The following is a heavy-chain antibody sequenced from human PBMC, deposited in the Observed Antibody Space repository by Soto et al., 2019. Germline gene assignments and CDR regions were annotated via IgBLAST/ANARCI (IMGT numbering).Heavy chain of an antibody. V-gene: IGHV3-9*01. CDR2: ISWDGGRI. Sequence: EVQLVESGGGLVQPGRSLRLSCAASGFNFAEYAMHWVRQIPGKGLEWVSGISWDGGRIGYADSVKGRFTISRDNAKKSLFLQMESLRPEDTALYYCAKVVVQATQPRYYFYGMDGWGQGATVTVSS. CDR1: GFNFAEYA. CDR3: AKVVVQATQPRYYFYGMDG. D-gene: IGHD2-15*01. J-gene: IGHJ6*02.